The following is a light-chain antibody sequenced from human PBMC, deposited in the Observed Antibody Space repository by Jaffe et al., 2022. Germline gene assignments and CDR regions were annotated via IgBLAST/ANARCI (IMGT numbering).Light chain of an antibody. J-gene: IGLJ3*02. V-gene: IGLV10-54*01. CDR3: SAWDSSLSAYV. CDR2: RNN. Sequence: QAGLTQPPSVSKGLRQTATLTCTGNSNNVGNQGAAWLQQHQGHPPKLLSYRNNNRPSGISERLSASRSGNTASLTITGLQPEDEADYYCSAWDSSLSAYVFGGGTKLTVL. CDR1: SNNVGNQG.